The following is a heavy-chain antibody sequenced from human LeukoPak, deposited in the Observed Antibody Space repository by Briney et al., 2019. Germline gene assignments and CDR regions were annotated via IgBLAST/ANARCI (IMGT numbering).Heavy chain of an antibody. CDR2: INHSGTT. CDR3: ARNRPRYDVLTGYYKPHWYFDL. CDR1: GGSFSGYY. Sequence: SETRSLTCPVDGGSFSGYYCSWIRQPPGKGREWIGEINHSGTTNYNRCLRGRVNISVDTSKNHFSLKLSAVTAADTAVYYGARNRPRYDVLTGYYKPHWYFDLWGRGTLVTVSS. J-gene: IGHJ2*01. D-gene: IGHD3-9*01. V-gene: IGHV4-34*01.